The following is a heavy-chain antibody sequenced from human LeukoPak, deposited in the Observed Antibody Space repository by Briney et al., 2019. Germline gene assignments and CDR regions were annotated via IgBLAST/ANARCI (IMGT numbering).Heavy chain of an antibody. Sequence: SETLSLTCTVSRGSVSSSTYYWSWVRQPPGKGLEWIASIYYTGSTYYNPSFKSRVTISLDMSKNEFFLTMTSVTAADTAVYFCTAEKNGSPHYWGQGTQVTVSS. V-gene: IGHV4-39*07. CDR2: IYYTGST. CDR3: TAEKNGSPHY. J-gene: IGHJ4*02. CDR1: RGSVSSSTYY. D-gene: IGHD2-8*01.